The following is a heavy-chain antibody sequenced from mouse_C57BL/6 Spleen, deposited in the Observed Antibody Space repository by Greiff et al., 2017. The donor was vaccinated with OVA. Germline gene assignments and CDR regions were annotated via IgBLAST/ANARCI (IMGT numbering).Heavy chain of an antibody. CDR1: GYAFSSYW. CDR3: ARGGGDVYARDY. V-gene: IGHV1-80*01. Sequence: QVQLQQSGAELVKPGASVKISCKASGYAFSSYWMNWVKQRPGKGLEWIGQIYPGDGDTNYNGKFKGKATLTADKSSSTAYMQLSSLTSEDSAVYFCARGGGDVYARDYWGQGTSVTVSS. J-gene: IGHJ4*01. CDR2: IYPGDGDT. D-gene: IGHD1-1*02.